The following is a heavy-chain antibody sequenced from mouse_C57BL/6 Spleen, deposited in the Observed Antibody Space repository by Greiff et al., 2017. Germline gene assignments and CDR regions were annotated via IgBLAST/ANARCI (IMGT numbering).Heavy chain of an antibody. Sequence: QVQLKESGAELVRPGTSVKVSCKASGYAFTNYLIEWVKQRPGQGLEWIGVINPGSGGTNYNEKFKGKATLTADKSSSTAYMQLSSLTSEDSAVYFCARFYDGYGAYWGQGTLVTVSA. J-gene: IGHJ3*01. D-gene: IGHD2-3*01. CDR3: ARFYDGYGAY. CDR1: GYAFTNYL. V-gene: IGHV1-54*01. CDR2: INPGSGGT.